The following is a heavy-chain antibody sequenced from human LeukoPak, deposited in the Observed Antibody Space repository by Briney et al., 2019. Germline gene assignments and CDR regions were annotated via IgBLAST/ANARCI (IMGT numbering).Heavy chain of an antibody. D-gene: IGHD2-15*01. CDR3: AREEDCSGGICYLGNAFDI. Sequence: KTSETLSLTCAVHGGSFSGYYWSWVRQPPGKGLEWIGEINHSGSTNYNASLKSRVTISVDTSKNQFSLKLSSVTAADTAVYYCAREEDCSGGICYLGNAFDIWGQGTMVTVSS. CDR2: INHSGST. J-gene: IGHJ3*02. CDR1: GGSFSGYY. V-gene: IGHV4-34*01.